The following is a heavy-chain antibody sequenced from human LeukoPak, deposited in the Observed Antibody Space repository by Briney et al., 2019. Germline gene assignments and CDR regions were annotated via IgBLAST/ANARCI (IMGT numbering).Heavy chain of an antibody. CDR2: ISSSSSYI. V-gene: IGHV3-21*04. J-gene: IGHJ4*02. D-gene: IGHD3-9*01. CDR1: GFTFSSYN. CDR3: AKYGDILTGYPYYFDY. Sequence: PGGSLRLSCAASGFTFSSYNMNWVRQAPGKGLEWVSSISSSSSYIYYADSVKGRFTISRDNAKNSLYLQMNSLRVEDTAVYYCAKYGDILTGYPYYFDYWGQGTLVTVSS.